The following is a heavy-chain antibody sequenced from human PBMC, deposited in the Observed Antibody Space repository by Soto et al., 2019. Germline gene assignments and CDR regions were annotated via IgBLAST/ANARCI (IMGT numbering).Heavy chain of an antibody. V-gene: IGHV3-21*01. CDR3: ARDGALYRGDKGFDY. CDR2: ITSTSTYI. J-gene: IGHJ4*02. Sequence: EVQLVESGGGLVRPGGSLRLSCAASGFTFSSYTMHWVRQAPGKGLEWVSSITSTSTYIYYTDSLKGRFTISRDNANNSLFLQMNSLGPGDTAVYYCARDGALYRGDKGFDYWGQGTVVTVSS. D-gene: IGHD2-21*02. CDR1: GFTFSSYT.